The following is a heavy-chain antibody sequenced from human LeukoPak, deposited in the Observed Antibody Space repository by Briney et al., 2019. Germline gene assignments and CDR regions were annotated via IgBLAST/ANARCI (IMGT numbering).Heavy chain of an antibody. J-gene: IGHJ3*02. Sequence: SETLSLTCAVSGGSISRHYWSWIRQPPGKGLEWIGYIYYTGKTYYGPSLHSRVTMSVDTSNNHFSLRLTSMTAADTAVYYCARLVNNDSSGDADTFDMWGQGTMVTVSS. D-gene: IGHD3-22*01. CDR1: GGSISRHY. V-gene: IGHV4-59*11. CDR3: ARLVNNDSSGDADTFDM. CDR2: IYYTGKT.